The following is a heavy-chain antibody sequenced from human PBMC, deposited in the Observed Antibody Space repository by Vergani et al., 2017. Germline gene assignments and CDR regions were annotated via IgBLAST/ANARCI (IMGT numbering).Heavy chain of an antibody. J-gene: IGHJ4*02. CDR1: GYSISSGYY. Sequence: QVQLQESGPGLVKPSETLSLTCAVSGYSISSGYYWGWIRQPPGKGLEWIGSIYHSGSTYYNPSLKSRVTISVDTSKNQFSLKLSSVTAADTAVYYCARSVGSGSYDDYWGQGTLVTVSS. D-gene: IGHD3-10*01. CDR3: ARSVGSGSYDDY. CDR2: IYHSGST. V-gene: IGHV4-38-2*01.